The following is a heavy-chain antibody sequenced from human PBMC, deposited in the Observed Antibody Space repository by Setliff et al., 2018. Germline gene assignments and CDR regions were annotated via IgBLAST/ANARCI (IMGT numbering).Heavy chain of an antibody. CDR1: GGSFSGYY. CDR2: INHSGST. D-gene: IGHD3-16*02. CDR3: ARGKVLYDYVWGSYRYEDDYYGMDV. Sequence: SETLSLTCAVYGGSFSGYYWSWIRQPPGKGLEWIGEINHSGSTNYNPSLKSRVTISVDTSKNQFSLMLSSVTAADTAVYYCARGKVLYDYVWGSYRYEDDYYGMDVWGKGTTVTVSS. V-gene: IGHV4-34*01. J-gene: IGHJ6*04.